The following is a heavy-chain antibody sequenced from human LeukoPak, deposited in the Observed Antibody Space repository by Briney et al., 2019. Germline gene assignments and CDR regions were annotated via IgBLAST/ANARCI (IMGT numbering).Heavy chain of an antibody. CDR1: GYSFTSYW. CDR3: ARYYCSGGSCHGSYYFDY. CDR2: IYPGDSDT. J-gene: IGHJ4*02. D-gene: IGHD2-15*01. Sequence: GESLKISCKGSGYSFTSYWIGWVRQMPRKGLEWMGIIYPGDSDTRYSPSFQGQVTISADKSISTAYLQWSSLKASDTAMYYCARYYCSGGSCHGSYYFDYWGQGTLVTVSS. V-gene: IGHV5-51*01.